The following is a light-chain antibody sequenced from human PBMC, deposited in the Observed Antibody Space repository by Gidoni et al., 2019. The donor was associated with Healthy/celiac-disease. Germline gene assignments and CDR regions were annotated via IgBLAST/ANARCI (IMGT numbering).Light chain of an antibody. CDR3: NSRDSSGDRV. CDR1: SLRSYY. V-gene: IGLV3-19*01. CDR2: GKN. J-gene: IGLJ3*02. Sequence: SSELPLDPAVSVALGQTVRITCHGDSLRSYYASWYQQKPRPAPVLVSYGKNNRPSGIPDRGSGSSSGNTASLTITGAQAEDEADYYCNSRDSSGDRVFGGGTKLTGL.